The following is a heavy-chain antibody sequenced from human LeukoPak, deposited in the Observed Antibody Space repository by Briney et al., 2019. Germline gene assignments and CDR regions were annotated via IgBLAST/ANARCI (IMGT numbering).Heavy chain of an antibody. CDR3: ARQTGSGLFILP. V-gene: IGHV4-39*01. CDR1: GGSISSSSYY. CDR2: IYYSGNT. Sequence: SETLSLTCSVSGGSISSSSYYWDWIRQPPGKGLEWIGSIYYSGNTYYNASLKSQVSISIDTSKNQFSLRLTSVTAADTAVYYCARQTGSGLFILPGGQGTLVTVSS. D-gene: IGHD3/OR15-3a*01. J-gene: IGHJ4*02.